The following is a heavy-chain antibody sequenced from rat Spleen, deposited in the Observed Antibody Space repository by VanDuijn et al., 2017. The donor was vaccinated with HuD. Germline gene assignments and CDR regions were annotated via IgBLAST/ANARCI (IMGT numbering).Heavy chain of an antibody. Sequence: EVQLVESGGGLVQPGRSLKLSCAASGFTFSNYGMAWIRQAPTKGLEWVASISPSGGSTYYPDSVKGRFTISRDNAKSTQYLQMDSLRSEDTATYFCAREAGLPFHYFDYWGQGVMVTVSS. CDR1: GFTFSNYG. CDR3: AREAGLPFHYFDY. J-gene: IGHJ2*01. V-gene: IGHV5S13*01. D-gene: IGHD1-4*01. CDR2: ISPSGGST.